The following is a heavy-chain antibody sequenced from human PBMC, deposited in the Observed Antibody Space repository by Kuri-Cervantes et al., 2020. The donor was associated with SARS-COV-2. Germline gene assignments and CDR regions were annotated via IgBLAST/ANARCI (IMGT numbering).Heavy chain of an antibody. J-gene: IGHJ4*02. CDR2: IYPGDSDT. D-gene: IGHD3-9*01. V-gene: IGHV5-51*01. CDR3: ARVVLDYDILTGYYLNDY. CDR1: GYSFTSYW. Sequence: GGSLRLSCKGSGYSFTSYWIGWVRQMPGKGLEWMGIIYPGDSDTRYSPSFQGQVTISADKSISTAYLQWSSLKASDTAMYYRARVVLDYDILTGYYLNDYWGQGTLVTVSS.